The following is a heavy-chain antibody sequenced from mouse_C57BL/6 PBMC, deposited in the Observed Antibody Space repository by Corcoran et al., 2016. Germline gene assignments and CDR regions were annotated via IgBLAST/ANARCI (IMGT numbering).Heavy chain of an antibody. V-gene: IGHV1-75*01. CDR2: IFPGSGST. CDR1: GYTFTDYY. J-gene: IGHJ1*03. D-gene: IGHD1-1*01. Sequence: QVQLQQSGPELVKPGASVKISCKASGYTFTDYYINWVKQRPGQGLEWIGWIFPGSGSTYYNEKFKGKATLTVDKSSSTAYMLLSSLTSEDSAVYCCARSNYYGSSYWYFDVWGTGTTVTVSS. CDR3: ARSNYYGSSYWYFDV.